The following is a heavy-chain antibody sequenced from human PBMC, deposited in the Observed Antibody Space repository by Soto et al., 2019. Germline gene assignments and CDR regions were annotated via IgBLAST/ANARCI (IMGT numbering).Heavy chain of an antibody. D-gene: IGHD5-18*01. Sequence: GGSLRLSCADSGFTFSSYAMSSVRQAPGKGLEWVSAISGSGGSTYYADSVKGRFTISRDNSKNTLYLQMNSLRAEDTAVYYCAKVSPKYCYGYRNWFDPWGQGTLVTVSS. V-gene: IGHV3-23*01. CDR3: AKVSPKYCYGYRNWFDP. CDR1: GFTFSSYA. J-gene: IGHJ5*02. CDR2: ISGSGGST.